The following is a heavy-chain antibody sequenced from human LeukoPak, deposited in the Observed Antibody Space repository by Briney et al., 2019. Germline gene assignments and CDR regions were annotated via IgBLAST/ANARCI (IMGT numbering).Heavy chain of an antibody. D-gene: IGHD6-19*01. Sequence: GGSLRLSCAASGFTFSSYAMSWVRQASGKGLEWVSTFSGTSTNSYSDAVKGRVTISRDNSKKTLYLQMNSLRAEDTAVYYCAKLKQWQPQRYFFEYWGQGALVTVAS. V-gene: IGHV3-23*01. CDR2: FSGTSTN. J-gene: IGHJ4*02. CDR3: AKLKQWQPQRYFFEY. CDR1: GFTFSSYA.